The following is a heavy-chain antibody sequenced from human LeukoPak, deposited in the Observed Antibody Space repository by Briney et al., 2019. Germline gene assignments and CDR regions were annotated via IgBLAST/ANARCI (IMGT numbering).Heavy chain of an antibody. CDR3: ARDRSYYGSGSFDP. CDR1: GFTFSSYG. CDR2: ISYDGSNK. J-gene: IGHJ5*02. V-gene: IGHV3-30*03. D-gene: IGHD3-10*01. Sequence: PGGSLRLSCAASGFTFSSYGMHWVRQAPGKGLEWVAVISYDGSNKYYADSVKGRFTISRDNSKNTLYLQMNSLRAEDTAVYYCARDRSYYGSGSFDPWGQGTLVTVSS.